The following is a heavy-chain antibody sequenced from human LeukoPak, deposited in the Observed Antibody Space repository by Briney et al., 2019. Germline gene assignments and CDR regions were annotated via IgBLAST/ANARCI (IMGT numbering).Heavy chain of an antibody. CDR1: GYTFTSYG. J-gene: IGHJ4*02. CDR2: ISAYNGNT. V-gene: IGHV1-18*01. D-gene: IGHD2-15*01. CDR3: ARVVVVAATQDY. Sequence: ASVKVSCKASGYTFTSYGISWVRQAPGQGLEWMGWISAYNGNTNYVQKLQGRVTMTTDTPTSTAYMELRSLRSDDTAVYYCARVVVVAATQDYWGQGTLVTVSS.